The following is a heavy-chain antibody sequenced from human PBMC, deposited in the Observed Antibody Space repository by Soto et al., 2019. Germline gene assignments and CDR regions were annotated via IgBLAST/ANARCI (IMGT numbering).Heavy chain of an antibody. J-gene: IGHJ4*02. CDR1: GFTFSSYA. CDR2: ISGSGGST. D-gene: IGHD6-19*01. V-gene: IGHV3-23*01. Sequence: GGSLRLSCAASGFTFSSYAMSWVRQAPGKRLEWVSAISGSGGSTYYADSVKGRFTISRDNSKNTLYLQMNSLRAEDTAVYYIAKGKQWQYSFXYCGQRTPVXVSS. CDR3: AKGKQWQYSFXY.